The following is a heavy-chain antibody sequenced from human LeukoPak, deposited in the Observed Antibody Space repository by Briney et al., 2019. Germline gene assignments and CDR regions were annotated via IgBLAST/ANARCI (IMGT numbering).Heavy chain of an antibody. J-gene: IGHJ4*02. CDR3: ARGEEINTAIQQFDY. CDR2: INAGNGNT. V-gene: IGHV1-3*01. CDR1: GYTFTSYA. D-gene: IGHD5-18*01. Sequence: ASVKVSCKASGYTFTSYAMHWVRQAPGQRLEWMGWINAGNGNTKYSQKFQGRVTITRDTSASTAYMELSSLRSEDTAVYYCARGEEINTAIQQFDYWGQGTLVTVSS.